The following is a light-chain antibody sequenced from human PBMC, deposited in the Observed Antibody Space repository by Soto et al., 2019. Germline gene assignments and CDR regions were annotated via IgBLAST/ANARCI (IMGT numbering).Light chain of an antibody. J-gene: IGKJ1*01. Sequence: DIQMTQSPSSLSASVGDRVTITCRASQGIRNDLAWYQQKPGKAPKRLIYAASTLRSGVPSRFSGSGSGTDFTLTISSLQPEDFATYYCLQHHTYPLTFGQGTKVEVK. CDR3: LQHHTYPLT. CDR1: QGIRND. CDR2: AAS. V-gene: IGKV1-17*01.